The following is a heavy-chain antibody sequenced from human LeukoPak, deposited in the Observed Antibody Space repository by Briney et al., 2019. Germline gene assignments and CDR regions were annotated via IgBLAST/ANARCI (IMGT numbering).Heavy chain of an antibody. V-gene: IGHV3-66*01. CDR2: IYSGGTT. CDR3: ARAHPNQLLYRGFDY. CDR1: GFTVSSNY. D-gene: IGHD2-2*02. Sequence: PGGSLRLSCAASGFTVSSNYMSWVRQAPGKGLEWVSLIYSGGTTYYADSVKGRFTISRDNSKNTLYLQMNSPRAEDTAVYYCARAHPNQLLYRGFDYWGQGTLVTVSS. J-gene: IGHJ4*02.